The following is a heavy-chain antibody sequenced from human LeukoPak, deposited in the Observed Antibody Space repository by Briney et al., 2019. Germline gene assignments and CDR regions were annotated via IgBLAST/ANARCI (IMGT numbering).Heavy chain of an antibody. Sequence: GGSLRLSCAASGFSFNSYAMSWVRQAPGKGLEWVSAITGSGGSIYYADSVKGRFTISRDNSKNTLYLQMNSLRAEDTAVYYCAKTPIVVVPAADYWGQGTLVTVSS. D-gene: IGHD2-2*01. J-gene: IGHJ4*02. CDR1: GFSFNSYA. V-gene: IGHV3-23*01. CDR3: AKTPIVVVPAADY. CDR2: ITGSGGSI.